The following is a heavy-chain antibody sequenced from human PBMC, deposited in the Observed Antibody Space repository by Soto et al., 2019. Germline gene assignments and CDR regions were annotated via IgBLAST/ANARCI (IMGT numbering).Heavy chain of an antibody. CDR1: GFTFSSYA. CDR3: XXXXXXXDY. J-gene: IGHJ4*02. V-gene: IGHV3-23*01. CDR2: ISGXXGXT. Sequence: EVQLLESGGGLVQPGGSLRLSCAASGFTFSSYAMSWVRQAPGKGLEWVSAISGXXGXTYYADSVKGRFTISRDNSKXXXXXXXXXXXXXXXXXXXXXXXXXXXDYWGQGTLVTVSS.